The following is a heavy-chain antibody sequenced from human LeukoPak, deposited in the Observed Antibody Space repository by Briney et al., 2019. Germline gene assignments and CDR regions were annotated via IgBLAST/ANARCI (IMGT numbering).Heavy chain of an antibody. CDR1: GGSISSGGYY. CDR3: ARDIGDCSSTSCSFDY. J-gene: IGHJ4*02. Sequence: PSETLSLICTVSGGSISSGGYYWSWIRQPPGKGLEWIGYIYHSGSTYYNPSLKSRVTISVDRSKNQFSLKLSSVTAADTAVYYCARDIGDCSSTSCSFDYWGQGTLVTVSS. CDR2: IYHSGST. V-gene: IGHV4-30-2*01. D-gene: IGHD2-2*01.